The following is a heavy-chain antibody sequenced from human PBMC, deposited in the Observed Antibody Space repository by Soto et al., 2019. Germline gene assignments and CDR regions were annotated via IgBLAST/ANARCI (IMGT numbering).Heavy chain of an antibody. CDR1: GGSMRSDNYF. CDR2: IYKSATT. J-gene: IGHJ5*01. CDR3: ARGRYCLTGRCFPNWFDS. V-gene: IGHV4-30-4*01. D-gene: IGHD7-27*01. Sequence: SETLSLTCTVSGGSMRSDNYFWSWIRQPPGEGLEWIGYIYKSATTYYNPSFESRVAISVDTSKSQFSLNVTSVTAADTAVYFCARGRYCLTGRCFPNWFDSWGQGALVTVSS.